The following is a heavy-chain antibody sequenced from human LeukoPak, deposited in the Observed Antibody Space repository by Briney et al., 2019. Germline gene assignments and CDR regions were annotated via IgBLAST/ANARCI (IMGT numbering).Heavy chain of an antibody. CDR2: IYSSAYI. CDR1: GFTVSADY. Sequence: GGSLRLSCAASGFTVSADYVSWVRQAPGKGLDWVSIIYSSAYIYYADFVKGRFTISRDNSKNMLYLQMNNLRAEDTAVYYCRAYDTSGYLGAYNLDVWGQGTTVTVSS. CDR3: RAYDTSGYLGAYNLDV. D-gene: IGHD3-22*01. V-gene: IGHV3-66*01. J-gene: IGHJ6*02.